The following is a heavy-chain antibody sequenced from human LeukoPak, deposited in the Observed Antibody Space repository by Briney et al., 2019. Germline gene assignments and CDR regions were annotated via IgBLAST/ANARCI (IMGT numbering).Heavy chain of an antibody. D-gene: IGHD2-21*01. CDR1: AYTSTDYY. J-gene: IGHJ5*02. Sequence: ASVKVSCKTSAYTSTDYYLPCVRQAPGQGLESMRWINPNSGRTSSAQKFQGRVTMTRDTSIATVYMEVTWLTSDDTAIYYCARADRLHGGPYLIGPWGQGTLVTVSS. V-gene: IGHV1-2*02. CDR3: ARADRLHGGPYLIGP. CDR2: INPNSGRT.